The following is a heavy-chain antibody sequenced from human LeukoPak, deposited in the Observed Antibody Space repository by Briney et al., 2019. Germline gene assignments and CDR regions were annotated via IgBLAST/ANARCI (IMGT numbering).Heavy chain of an antibody. CDR2: INWNGGST. Sequence: GGSLRLSCAASGFTFDDYGMSWVRQAPGKGLEWVSGINWNGGSTGYADSVKGRFTISRDNAKNSLYLQMNSLRAEDTALYCCARTLWFGELEADFDYWGQGTLVTVSS. V-gene: IGHV3-20*04. D-gene: IGHD3-10*01. J-gene: IGHJ4*02. CDR3: ARTLWFGELEADFDY. CDR1: GFTFDDYG.